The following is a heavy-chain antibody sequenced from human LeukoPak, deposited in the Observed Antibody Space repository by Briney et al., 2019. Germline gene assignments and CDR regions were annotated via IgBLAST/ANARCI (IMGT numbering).Heavy chain of an antibody. J-gene: IGHJ4*02. D-gene: IGHD3-22*01. Sequence: GESLKISCKGSGYSFTSYWIGWVRQMPGKGLEWMGIIYPGDSDTRYSPSFQGQVTISADKSISTAYLQWSSLKASDTAMYYCVRLHYYDSSGYLSWYFDYWGQGTLVTVSS. CDR2: IYPGDSDT. CDR3: VRLHYYDSSGYLSWYFDY. CDR1: GYSFTSYW. V-gene: IGHV5-51*01.